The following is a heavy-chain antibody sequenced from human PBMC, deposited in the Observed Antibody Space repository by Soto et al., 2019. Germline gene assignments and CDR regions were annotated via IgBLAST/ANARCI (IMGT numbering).Heavy chain of an antibody. V-gene: IGHV3-30*18. CDR3: AKLVIGYCSGNTCDDY. D-gene: IGHD2-15*01. J-gene: IGHJ4*02. CDR1: GFTFSYG. CDR2: ISYDSSNK. Sequence: VQLLASGGGLIQPGGSLRLSCAASGFTFSYGIHWLRQAPGKGLEWVAYISYDSSNKFYGDSVKGRFTISRDNSKNTQFLQMNSQRAEDTAVYYCAKLVIGYCSGNTCDDYWGQGTLVAVSS.